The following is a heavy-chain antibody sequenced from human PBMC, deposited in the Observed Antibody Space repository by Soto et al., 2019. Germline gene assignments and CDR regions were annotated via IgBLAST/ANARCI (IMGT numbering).Heavy chain of an antibody. CDR1: GYTFTGYY. Sequence: ASVKVSCKASGYTFTGYYMHWVRQAPGQGLEWMGWINPNSGGTNYAQKFQGRVTMTRDTSISTAYMELSRLRSDDTAVYYCARDPSYGDYEDFDYWGQGTLVTVSS. CDR3: ARDPSYGDYEDFDY. D-gene: IGHD4-17*01. J-gene: IGHJ4*02. V-gene: IGHV1-2*02. CDR2: INPNSGGT.